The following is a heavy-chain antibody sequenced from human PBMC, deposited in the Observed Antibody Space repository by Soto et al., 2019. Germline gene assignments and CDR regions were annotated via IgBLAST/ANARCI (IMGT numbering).Heavy chain of an antibody. CDR3: ARDPDYGDYWGYFFDS. Sequence: QVQLVQSGAEVKKPGASVKVSCKTSGYTFAAYYIHWIRQALGQGLEWMGWINPTSGGTVYAQNFQDRVNMTRDTSISTAYMELRRLNSDDTAVYYCARDPDYGDYWGYFFDSWGQGTPVTVSS. V-gene: IGHV1-2*02. CDR1: GYTFAAYY. J-gene: IGHJ4*02. D-gene: IGHD4-17*01. CDR2: INPTSGGT.